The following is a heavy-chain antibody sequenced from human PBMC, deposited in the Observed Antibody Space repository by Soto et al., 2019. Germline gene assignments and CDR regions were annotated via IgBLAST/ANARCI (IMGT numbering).Heavy chain of an antibody. CDR3: ARDYDSSGYPRYYFDY. D-gene: IGHD3-22*01. CDR1: GFTFSSYG. CDR2: IWYDGSNK. J-gene: IGHJ4*02. Sequence: ESGGGVVQPGRSLRLSCAASGFTFSSYGMHWVRQAPGKGLEWVAVIWYDGSNKYYADSVKGRFTISRDNSKNTLYLQMNSLRAEDTAVYYCARDYDSSGYPRYYFDYWGQGTLVPVSS. V-gene: IGHV3-33*01.